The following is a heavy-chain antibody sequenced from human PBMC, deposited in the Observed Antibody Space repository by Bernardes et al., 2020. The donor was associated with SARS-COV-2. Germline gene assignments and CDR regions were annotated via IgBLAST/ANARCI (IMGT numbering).Heavy chain of an antibody. CDR3: VREVRGDHHYYGLDV. J-gene: IGHJ6*02. D-gene: IGHD3-10*01. V-gene: IGHV3-33*01. CDR1: GFSFSSYD. Sequence: GGSLRLSCAASGFSFSSYDMYWVRQAPGKGLEWVAVIWYDGSNEYYADSVEGRFTIARDNSKNTLYLQMNSLRAEDTAVYYCVREVRGDHHYYGLDVWGQGTTVTVSS. CDR2: IWYDGSNE.